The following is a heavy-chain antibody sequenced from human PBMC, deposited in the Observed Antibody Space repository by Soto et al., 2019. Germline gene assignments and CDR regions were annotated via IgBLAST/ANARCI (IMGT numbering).Heavy chain of an antibody. Sequence: EVQLLESGGGLVQPGGSLRLSCAASRFTFNNYAMTWVRQAPGTGLEWVSAISGGGDTTSYADSVKGRFTVSRDGSKNTLYLQMRSLRAEDTALYYCAKGRGGSGSLTPRVDFWGQGTLVTASS. CDR2: ISGGGDTT. CDR3: AKGRGGSGSLTPRVDF. J-gene: IGHJ4*02. D-gene: IGHD3-10*01. CDR1: RFTFNNYA. V-gene: IGHV3-23*01.